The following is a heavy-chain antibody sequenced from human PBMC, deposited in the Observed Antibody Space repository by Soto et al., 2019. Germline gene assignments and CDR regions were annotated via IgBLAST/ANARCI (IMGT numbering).Heavy chain of an antibody. CDR3: ARAPEQRPIDY. J-gene: IGHJ4*01. D-gene: IGHD6-19*01. CDR1: GFIFSNAW. CDR2: VKSKTDGGTT. V-gene: IGHV3-15*07. Sequence: PGGSLRLSCAASGFIFSNAWINWVRQAPGKGLEWVGRVKSKTDGGTTDFAAPVKGRFAISRDDSKNMVYLEMNSLKTEDTAIYYCARAPEQRPIDYWGHGSLVTVSS.